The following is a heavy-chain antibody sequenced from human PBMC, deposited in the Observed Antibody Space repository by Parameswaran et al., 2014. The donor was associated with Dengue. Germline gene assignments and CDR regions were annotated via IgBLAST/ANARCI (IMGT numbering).Heavy chain of an antibody. Sequence: QPPGKGLEWVAVISYDGSNKYYADSVKGRFTISRDNSKNTLYLQMNSLRAEDTAVYYCAKDHLNWGSHYYYGMDVWGQGTTVTVSS. V-gene: IGHV3-30*04. CDR3: AKDHLNWGSHYYYGMDV. J-gene: IGHJ6*02. D-gene: IGHD7-27*01. CDR2: ISYDGSNK.